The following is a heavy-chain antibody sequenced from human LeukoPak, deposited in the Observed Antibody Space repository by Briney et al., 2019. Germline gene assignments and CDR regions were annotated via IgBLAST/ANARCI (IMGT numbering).Heavy chain of an antibody. Sequence: GSSVKVSCKASGGTFSSYAISWGRQAPGQGLEWGGWISVYNGKTDYAQNVQRRVTMTTDTSTNTAYMELRSLRSDDTAVYYCARASLADYWGQGTLLTVSS. CDR3: ARASLADY. CDR1: GGTFSSYA. J-gene: IGHJ4*02. CDR2: ISVYNGKT. V-gene: IGHV1-18*01.